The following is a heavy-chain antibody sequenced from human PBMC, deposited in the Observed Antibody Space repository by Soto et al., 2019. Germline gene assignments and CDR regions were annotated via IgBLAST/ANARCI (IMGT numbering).Heavy chain of an antibody. D-gene: IGHD2-2*02. V-gene: IGHV1-69*06. J-gene: IGHJ6*02. CDR3: ARDVGRRYQQLYRAQEYYGMDD. CDR1: GGTFSSYA. Sequence: QVQLVQSGAEVKKPGSSVKVSCKASGGTFSSYAISWVRQAPGQGLERMGGLIPIFGTANYAQKFQGRVTITEDKSTSTAYMELRSLGSEATAVYYCARDVGRRYQQLYRAQEYYGMDDWGHGTTVTVSS. CDR2: LIPIFGTA.